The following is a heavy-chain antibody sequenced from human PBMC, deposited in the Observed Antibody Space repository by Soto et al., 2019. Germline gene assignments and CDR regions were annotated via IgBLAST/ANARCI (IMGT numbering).Heavy chain of an antibody. CDR1: GFTFSSYG. CDR3: AKGSTAMTYFDY. V-gene: IGHV3-30*18. D-gene: IGHD5-18*01. Sequence: QVQLVESGGGVVQPGRSLRLSCAASGFTFSSYGMHWVRQAPGKGLEWVAVISYDGSNKYYAHSVKGRFTISRDNSKNTLYLQMNRLRAEDTAVYYCAKGSTAMTYFDYWGQGTLVTVSS. CDR2: ISYDGSNK. J-gene: IGHJ4*02.